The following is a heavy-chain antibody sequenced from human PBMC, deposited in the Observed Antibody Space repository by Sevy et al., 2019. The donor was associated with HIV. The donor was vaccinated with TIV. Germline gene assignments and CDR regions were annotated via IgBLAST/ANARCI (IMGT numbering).Heavy chain of an antibody. D-gene: IGHD3-22*01. CDR2: IYYSGST. CDR1: GGSISSYY. V-gene: IGHV4-59*01. CDR3: ARWRRRGPYYYDSSGFNYFDY. Sequence: SEILSLTCTVSGGSISSYYWSWIRQPPGKGLEWIGYIYYSGSTNYNPSLKSRVTISVDTSKNQFSLKLSSVTAADTAVYYCARWRRRGPYYYDSSGFNYFDYWGQGTLVTVSS. J-gene: IGHJ4*02.